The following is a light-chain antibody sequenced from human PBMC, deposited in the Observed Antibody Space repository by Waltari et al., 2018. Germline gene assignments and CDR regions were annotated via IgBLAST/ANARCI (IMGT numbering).Light chain of an antibody. J-gene: IGLJ3*02. CDR2: KND. V-gene: IGLV1-47*01. Sequence: QSLLAQPPSASETPGQRVTISCSGRSSNIGSNSVYWYQQLPGTAPKLLIYKNDQRPAGVPVRFSGSKSGTSAALAISGLRSEDETDYYCAVCDNSLSEWVFGGGTKLTVL. CDR1: SSNIGSNS. CDR3: AVCDNSLSEWV.